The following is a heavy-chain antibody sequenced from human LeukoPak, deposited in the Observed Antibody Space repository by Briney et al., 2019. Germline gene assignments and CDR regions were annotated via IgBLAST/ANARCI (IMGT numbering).Heavy chain of an antibody. CDR2: ISYDGSNK. V-gene: IGHV3-30*18. CDR1: GFTFSHYG. CDR3: AKSRSDVVDY. J-gene: IGHJ4*02. D-gene: IGHD3-3*01. Sequence: GGSLRLSCAASGFTFSHYGMTWVRQAPGKGLEWVAVISYDGSNKYYADSVKGRFTISRDNSKNTLYLQMNSLRAEDTAVYYCAKSRSDVVDYWGQGTLVTVSS.